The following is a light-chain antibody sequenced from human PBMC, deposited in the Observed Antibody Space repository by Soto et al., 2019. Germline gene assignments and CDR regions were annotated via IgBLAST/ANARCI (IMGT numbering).Light chain of an antibody. CDR1: SSDVGGYDY. CDR3: GSHTSSSTVV. J-gene: IGLJ2*01. Sequence: QSALTQPASVSGSRGQSITISCTGTSSDVGGYDYVSWYQQLPGKAPKLMIYAVRNRPSGVSNRFSGSKSGNTASLTISGLQAEDEADYYCGSHTSSSTVVFGGGTQLTVL. CDR2: AVR. V-gene: IGLV2-14*01.